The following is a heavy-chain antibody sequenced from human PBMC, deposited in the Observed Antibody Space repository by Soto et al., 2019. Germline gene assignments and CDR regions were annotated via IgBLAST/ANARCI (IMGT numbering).Heavy chain of an antibody. D-gene: IGHD3-22*01. J-gene: IGHJ4*02. Sequence: GASVKVSCKASGGTFSSYAISWVRQAPGQGLEWMGGIIPIFGTANYAQKFQGRATITADESTSTAYMELSSLRSEDTAVYYCARDHTYYYDSSGSPTFSYWGQGTLVTVSS. V-gene: IGHV1-69*13. CDR2: IIPIFGTA. CDR3: ARDHTYYYDSSGSPTFSY. CDR1: GGTFSSYA.